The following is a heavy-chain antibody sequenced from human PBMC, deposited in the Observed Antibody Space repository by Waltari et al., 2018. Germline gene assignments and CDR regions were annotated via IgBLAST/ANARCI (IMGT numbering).Heavy chain of an antibody. V-gene: IGHV1-3*01. CDR2: INAGNGNT. CDR3: AKGYSSSWYHWFDP. CDR1: GYTFTSYY. J-gene: IGHJ5*02. D-gene: IGHD6-13*01. Sequence: QVQLVQSGAEVKKPGASVKVSCKASGYTFTSYYMHWVRQAPGQRLEWMGWINAGNGNTKYAQKFQGRVTITRDTSASTAYMELSSLRSEDTAVYYCAKGYSSSWYHWFDPWGQGTLVTVSS.